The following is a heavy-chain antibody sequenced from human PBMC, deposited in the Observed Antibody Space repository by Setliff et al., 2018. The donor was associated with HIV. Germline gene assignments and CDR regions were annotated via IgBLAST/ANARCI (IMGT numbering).Heavy chain of an antibody. CDR3: ATSSSWSTFDY. CDR1: GGSISSSSSY. V-gene: IGHV4-39*01. J-gene: IGHJ4*02. D-gene: IGHD6-19*01. Sequence: LSLTCTVSGGSISSSSSYWGWIRQSPGKGLEWIGSIYYSGSTYYNPSLKSRVTISVDTSKDQFSLRLSSVTAADTAVYYCATSSSWSTFDYWGQGTLVTVSS. CDR2: IYYSGST.